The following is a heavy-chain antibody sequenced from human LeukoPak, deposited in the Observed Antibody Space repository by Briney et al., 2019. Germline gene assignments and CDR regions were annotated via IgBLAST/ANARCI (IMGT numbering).Heavy chain of an antibody. CDR1: DGSLSNYY. CDR3: ARDVRRSSSSANSYYYYMDV. D-gene: IGHD6-6*01. Sequence: SETLSLTCTVSDGSLSNYYWSWIRQPHGKGLEWIGRIYTSGTTNYHPSIKSRVTMSGDTSKNHFSLNLDSVTAADTAVYYCARDVRRSSSSANSYYYYMDVWGKGTTVTVSS. V-gene: IGHV4-4*07. CDR2: IYTSGTT. J-gene: IGHJ6*03.